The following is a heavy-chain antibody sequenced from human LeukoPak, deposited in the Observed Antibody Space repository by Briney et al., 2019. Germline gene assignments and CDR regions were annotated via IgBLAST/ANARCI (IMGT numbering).Heavy chain of an antibody. Sequence: PGGSLRLSCAASGFTFSSYWRHWVRQAPGKGLVWVSRINSDGSSTSYADSVKGRFTISRDNAKNTLYLQMNSLRAEDTAVYYCARESSVGAHKAFDYWGQGTLVTVSS. CDR1: GFTFSSYW. J-gene: IGHJ4*02. V-gene: IGHV3-74*01. CDR2: INSDGSST. D-gene: IGHD1-26*01. CDR3: ARESSVGAHKAFDY.